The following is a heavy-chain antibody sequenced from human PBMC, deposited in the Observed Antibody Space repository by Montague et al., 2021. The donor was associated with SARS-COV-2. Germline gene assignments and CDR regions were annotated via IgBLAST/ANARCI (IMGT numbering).Heavy chain of an antibody. CDR3: ARDRDWDDWCGMDV. CDR2: ISSSGGGSTK. CDR1: GFTFSSYE. D-gene: IGHD2-21*01. J-gene: IGHJ6*02. Sequence: SRRLSWSASGFTFSSYEMNWVRQAPGKGLEWISYISSSGGGSTKHYTDSVKGRFTISRDNAKNSLYLQMNSLRVEDTAIYYCARDRDWDDWCGMDVWGQGTTVTVSS. V-gene: IGHV3-48*03.